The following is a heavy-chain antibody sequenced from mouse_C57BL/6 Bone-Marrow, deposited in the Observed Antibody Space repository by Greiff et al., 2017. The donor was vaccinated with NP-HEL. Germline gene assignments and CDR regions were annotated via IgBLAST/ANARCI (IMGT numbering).Heavy chain of an antibody. CDR1: GYTFTSYG. V-gene: IGHV1-81*01. J-gene: IGHJ3*01. D-gene: IGHD1-1*01. Sequence: VQLQQSGAELARPGASVKLSCKASGYTFTSYGISWVKQRTGQGLEWIGEIYPRSGNTYYNEKFKGKDTLTADKSSSTAYMELRSLTSEDSAAYGSSRAYWGQGTLVTVSA. CDR2: IYPRSGNT. CDR3: SRAY.